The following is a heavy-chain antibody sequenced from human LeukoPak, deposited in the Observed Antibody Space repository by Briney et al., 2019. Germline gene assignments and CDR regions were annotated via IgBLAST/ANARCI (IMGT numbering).Heavy chain of an antibody. Sequence: SETLSLTCTVFGGSLSSYYWVWVRQPPGKGLEWIGLIYSSGSIKYNPSLKSRLTISLDTSKNQISLKLTSVTAAVTAIYYCARQFEFWGQGTLVTVSS. CDR3: ARQFEF. V-gene: IGHV4-59*08. J-gene: IGHJ4*02. CDR1: GGSLSSYY. CDR2: IYSSGSI.